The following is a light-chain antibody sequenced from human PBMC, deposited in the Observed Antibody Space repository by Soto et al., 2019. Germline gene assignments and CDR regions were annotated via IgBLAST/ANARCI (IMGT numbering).Light chain of an antibody. J-gene: IGLJ1*01. CDR2: EVN. Sequence: QSVLTQPASVSGSPRQSITISCTGASSDVGSYTYVSXXQQXPGKATKLLIYEVNNRPSGVSHRFSGSKSGXTASLTISGLQAEDEADYYCSSFASTHTYVFGTGTKVTVL. V-gene: IGLV2-14*01. CDR1: SSDVGSYTY. CDR3: SSFASTHTYV.